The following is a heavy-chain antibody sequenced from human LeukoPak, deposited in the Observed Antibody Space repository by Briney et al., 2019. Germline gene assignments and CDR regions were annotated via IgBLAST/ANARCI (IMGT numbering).Heavy chain of an antibody. CDR3: ATEAYGMDV. J-gene: IGHJ6*02. V-gene: IGHV1-69*13. CDR1: GGTFSSYA. Sequence: ASVKVSSKASGGTFSSYAISWVRQAPGEGLEWMGGIIPIFGTANYAQKSQGRVTITADESTSTAYMELSSLRSEDTAVYYCATEAYGMDVWGQGTTVTVSS. CDR2: IIPIFGTA.